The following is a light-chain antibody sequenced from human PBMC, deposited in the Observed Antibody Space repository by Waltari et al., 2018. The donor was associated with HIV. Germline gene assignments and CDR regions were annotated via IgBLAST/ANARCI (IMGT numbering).Light chain of an antibody. CDR3: QQYNSYPLT. V-gene: IGKV1-16*02. CDR1: QGIRNY. J-gene: IGKJ4*01. Sequence: DIQMTQSPSLLAASVGDRVTITGRASQGIRNYLAWFQQTPGKAPKSQIYAASSLQSGFPSKFSGSGSGTDFTLTISSLQPEDFATYYCQQYNSYPLTFGGGTKVEIK. CDR2: AAS.